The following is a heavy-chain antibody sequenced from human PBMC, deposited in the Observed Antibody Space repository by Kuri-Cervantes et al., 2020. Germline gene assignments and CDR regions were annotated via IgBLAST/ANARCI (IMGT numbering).Heavy chain of an antibody. J-gene: IGHJ4*02. V-gene: IGHV3-64*01. CDR3: AREIFDY. Sequence: GESLKISCAASGFIFSSYAMHWVRQAPGKGLEYVSAISSNGGSTYYANSVKGRFTISRDNSKNTLYLQMNSLRAEDTAVYYCAREIFDYWGQGTLVTVSS. D-gene: IGHD3-3*01. CDR1: GFIFSSYA. CDR2: ISSNGGST.